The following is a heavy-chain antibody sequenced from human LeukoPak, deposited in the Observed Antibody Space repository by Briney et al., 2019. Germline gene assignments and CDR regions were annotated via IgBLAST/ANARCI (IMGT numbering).Heavy chain of an antibody. CDR2: IIPIFGTA. D-gene: IGHD4-23*01. Sequence: PVKVSCKASGGTFSSYAISWVRQAPGQGLEWMGGIIPIFGTANYAQKFQGRVTITTDESTSTAYMELSSLRSEDTAVYYCASNYGGNSDYWGQGTLVTVSS. V-gene: IGHV1-69*05. CDR1: GGTFSSYA. CDR3: ASNYGGNSDY. J-gene: IGHJ4*02.